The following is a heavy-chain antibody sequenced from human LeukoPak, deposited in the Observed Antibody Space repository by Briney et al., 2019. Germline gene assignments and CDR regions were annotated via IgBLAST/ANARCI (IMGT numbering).Heavy chain of an antibody. V-gene: IGHV3-30-3*01. CDR1: GFTFSSYA. CDR3: AREEGLVLDY. Sequence: GGSLRLSCAASGFTFSSYAMHWVRQAPGKGLEWVAVISYDGSNKYYADSVKGRFTISRDYSKNTLYLQMNSLRAEDTDVYYCAREEGLVLDYWGQGTLVTVSS. D-gene: IGHD2-8*02. CDR2: ISYDGSNK. J-gene: IGHJ4*02.